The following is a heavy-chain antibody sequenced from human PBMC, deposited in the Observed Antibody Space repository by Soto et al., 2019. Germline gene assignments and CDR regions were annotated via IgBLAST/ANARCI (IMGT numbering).Heavy chain of an antibody. Sequence: SVKVSCKASGGTFSSYTISWVRQAPGQGLEWMGRIIPILGIANYAQKFQGRVTITADKSTSTAYMELSSLRSEDTAVYYCARDPPTYYDILTRRPGVSSWFDPWGQGTLVTVS. J-gene: IGHJ5*02. V-gene: IGHV1-69*04. CDR3: ARDPPTYYDILTRRPGVSSWFDP. D-gene: IGHD3-9*01. CDR2: IIPILGIA. CDR1: GGTFSSYT.